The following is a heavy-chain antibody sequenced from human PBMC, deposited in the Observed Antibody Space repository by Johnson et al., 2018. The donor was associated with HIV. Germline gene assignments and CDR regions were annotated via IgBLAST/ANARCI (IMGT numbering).Heavy chain of an antibody. J-gene: IGHJ3*02. Sequence: VQLVESGGGVVRPGGSLRLSCAASGFTVDEYGMSWVRQAPGKGLEWVYGLNWNGGGTIYADSVKGRFTISRDNAKNSLYLQMNSLRAGDTAVYYCVRDRRGGAFDIWGQGTMVTVSS. CDR3: VRDRRGGAFDI. CDR2: LNWNGGGT. V-gene: IGHV3-20*04. CDR1: GFTVDEYG. D-gene: IGHD3-16*01.